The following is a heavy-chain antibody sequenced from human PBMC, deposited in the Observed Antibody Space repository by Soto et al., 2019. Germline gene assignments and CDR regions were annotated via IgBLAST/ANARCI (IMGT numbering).Heavy chain of an antibody. Sequence: PSETLSLTCTVSGGSISSGGDYWGWIRQHPGKGLEWMGYIYYSGSTYYNPSLKSRVIISVDTSKNQFSLKLSSMTAADTAVYYCARGGDYYFDYWGQGTLVTVSS. CDR3: ARGGDYYFDY. D-gene: IGHD2-21*01. J-gene: IGHJ4*02. CDR2: IYYSGST. CDR1: GGSISSGGDY. V-gene: IGHV4-31*03.